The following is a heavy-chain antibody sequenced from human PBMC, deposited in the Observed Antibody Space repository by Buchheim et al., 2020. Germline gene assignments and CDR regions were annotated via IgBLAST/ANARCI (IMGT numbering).Heavy chain of an antibody. D-gene: IGHD1-26*01. CDR2: ISAYNGYT. CDR1: GYTFTSYG. J-gene: IGHJ4*02. V-gene: IGHV1-18*01. Sequence: QVQLVQSGAEVKKPGASVKVSCKASGYTFTSYGISWVRQAPGQGLEWMGWISAYNGYTNYEQKLQGRITMTTDTSTSTSDMELRSLTSDDTAVYYCARDESGNYPSRGNDYWGQGTL. CDR3: ARDESGNYPSRGNDY.